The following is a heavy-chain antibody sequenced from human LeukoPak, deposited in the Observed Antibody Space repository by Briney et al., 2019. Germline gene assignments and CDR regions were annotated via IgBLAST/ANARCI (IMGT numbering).Heavy chain of an antibody. D-gene: IGHD6-6*01. V-gene: IGHV1-2*02. Sequence: ASVNVSCKASGYTFTGYYMHWVRQAPGQGLEWMGWINPNSGGTNYAQKFQGRVTMTRDTSISTAYMELSRLRSDDTAVYYCARDPGGVAARPEYFQHWGQGTLVTVSS. CDR1: GYTFTGYY. CDR2: INPNSGGT. CDR3: ARDPGGVAARPEYFQH. J-gene: IGHJ1*01.